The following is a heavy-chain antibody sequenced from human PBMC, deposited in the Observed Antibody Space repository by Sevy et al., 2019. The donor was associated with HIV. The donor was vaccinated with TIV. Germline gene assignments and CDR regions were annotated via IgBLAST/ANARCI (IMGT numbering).Heavy chain of an antibody. D-gene: IGHD1-26*01. CDR3: ARARGEWELLKDY. CDR1: GFTFSSYA. Sequence: GGSLRLSCADSGFTFSSYAMHWVRQAPGKGLEWVAVISYDGSNKYYADSVKGRFTISRDNSKNTLYLQMNSLRAEDTAVYYCARARGEWELLKDYWGQGTLVTVSS. J-gene: IGHJ4*02. CDR2: ISYDGSNK. V-gene: IGHV3-30*04.